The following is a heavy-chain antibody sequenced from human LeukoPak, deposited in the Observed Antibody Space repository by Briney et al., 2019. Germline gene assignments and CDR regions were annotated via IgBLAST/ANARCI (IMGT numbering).Heavy chain of an antibody. Sequence: GGSLRLSCAASGFTFNNYNMNWVRQAPGKGLESVSSITSSSTYIYYADSVKGRFTISRDNAKNSLYLQMDSLRPEDTAVYYCARDPYSGNYGAYYYYYMDVWGKGTTVTISS. CDR3: ARDPYSGNYGAYYYYYMDV. CDR2: ITSSSTYI. CDR1: GFTFNNYN. J-gene: IGHJ6*03. D-gene: IGHD1-26*01. V-gene: IGHV3-21*01.